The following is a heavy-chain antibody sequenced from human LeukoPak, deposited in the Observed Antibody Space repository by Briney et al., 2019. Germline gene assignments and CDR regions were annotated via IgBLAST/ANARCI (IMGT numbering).Heavy chain of an antibody. CDR1: GYTFTSYG. V-gene: IGHV1-18*01. Sequence: ASVKVSCKASGYTFTSYGISWVRQAPGQGLEWMGWISAYNGNTNYAQKLQGRVTMTTDTSTSTAYMELRSLRSDDTAVYCCARDRGIAVAGTLDYWGQGTLVTVSS. CDR2: ISAYNGNT. J-gene: IGHJ4*02. CDR3: ARDRGIAVAGTLDY. D-gene: IGHD6-19*01.